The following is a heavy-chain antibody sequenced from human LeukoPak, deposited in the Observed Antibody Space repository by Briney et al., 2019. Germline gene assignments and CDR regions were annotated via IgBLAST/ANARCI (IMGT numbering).Heavy chain of an antibody. Sequence: GASVQVSCKASGYIFTRYYIHWVRQAPGQGFAWMGLINPSGGTTGFAQKFQGRVTMTRDTSTSTVYMELNSLRSDDTAVYHCARALPHVRSGYYYYYMDVWGKGTTVTISS. J-gene: IGHJ6*03. V-gene: IGHV1-46*01. D-gene: IGHD6-25*01. CDR1: GYIFTRYY. CDR2: INPSGGTT. CDR3: ARALPHVRSGYYYYYMDV.